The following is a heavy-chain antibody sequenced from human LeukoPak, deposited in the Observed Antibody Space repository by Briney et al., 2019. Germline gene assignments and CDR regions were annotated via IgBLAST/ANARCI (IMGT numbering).Heavy chain of an antibody. Sequence: PGGSLRLSCAASGLTFSSYAMSWVRQAPGKGLEWVSGISGSGGSTYYADSVKGRFTISRDKSKNTMHLEMNSLRAEDTAVYYCAKCARGDWLPIDYWGQGTLVTVSS. CDR2: ISGSGGST. V-gene: IGHV3-23*01. J-gene: IGHJ4*02. CDR1: GLTFSSYA. D-gene: IGHD3-9*01. CDR3: AKCARGDWLPIDY.